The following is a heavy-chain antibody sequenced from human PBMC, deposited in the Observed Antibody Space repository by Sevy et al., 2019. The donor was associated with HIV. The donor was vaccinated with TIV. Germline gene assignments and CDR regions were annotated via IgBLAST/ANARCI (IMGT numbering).Heavy chain of an antibody. V-gene: IGHV3-7*01. CDR1: GFSFSANW. CDR2: IKGDGSDK. J-gene: IGHJ4*02. Sequence: GGSLRLSCAASGFSFSANWMNWVRQAPGKGLEWVANIKGDGSDKHYVDSVEGRFTISRDNAKNVLYLQMNSLRVEDTAVYYCAHETFRRFETWGQGTLVTVSS. D-gene: IGHD3-16*01. CDR3: AHETFRRFET.